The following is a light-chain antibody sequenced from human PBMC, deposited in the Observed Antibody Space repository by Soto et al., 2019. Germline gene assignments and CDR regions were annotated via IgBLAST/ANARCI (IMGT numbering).Light chain of an antibody. J-gene: IGKJ2*01. CDR1: QSVSSIY. V-gene: IGKV3-20*01. Sequence: EIVLTQSPGTLSLSPGERATLSCRASQSVSSIYLAWYQQKPGQAPRLLIYGASSRATGIPDRFSGSGSGTDFTLTISRLEHADFAVYYCQQYGSSPYTFGQGTKLEIK. CDR3: QQYGSSPYT. CDR2: GAS.